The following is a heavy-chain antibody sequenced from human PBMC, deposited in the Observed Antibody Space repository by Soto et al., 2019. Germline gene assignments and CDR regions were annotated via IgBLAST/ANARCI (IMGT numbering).Heavy chain of an antibody. CDR1: GCTFTGYY. D-gene: IGHD2-8*01. CDR2: INPNSGGT. V-gene: IGHV1-2*02. Sequence: ASVKVSCKASGCTFTGYYMHWVRQAPGQGLEWMGWINPNSGGTNYAQKFQGRVTMTRDTSISTAYMELSRLRSDDTAVYYCARALVRNQYCTNGVCRYYYYGMDVWGQGTTVTVSS. CDR3: ARALVRNQYCTNGVCRYYYYGMDV. J-gene: IGHJ6*02.